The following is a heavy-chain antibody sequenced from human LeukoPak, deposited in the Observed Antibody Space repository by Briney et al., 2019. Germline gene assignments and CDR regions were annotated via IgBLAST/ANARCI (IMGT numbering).Heavy chain of an antibody. CDR3: ASLYFDY. CDR2: INHSGST. CDR1: GGSSSGYY. V-gene: IGHV4-34*01. Sequence: SETLSLTCAVYGGSSSGYYWSWIRQPPGKGLEWIGEINHSGSTNYNPSLKSRVTISVDTSKNQFSLKLSSVTAADTGVYYCASLYFDYWGQGTQVTVSS. J-gene: IGHJ4*02.